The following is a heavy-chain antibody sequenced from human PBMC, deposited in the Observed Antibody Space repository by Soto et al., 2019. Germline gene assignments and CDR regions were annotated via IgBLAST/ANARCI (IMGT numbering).Heavy chain of an antibody. Sequence: GVLRLSCAASGFTFSSYGMHWVRQAPGKGLEWVAVIWYDGSNKYYADSVKGRFTISRDNSKNTLYLQMNSLRAEDTAVYYCARDFKIYGSGSYYIHYFDYWGQGTLVTVSS. J-gene: IGHJ4*02. V-gene: IGHV3-33*01. D-gene: IGHD3-10*01. CDR1: GFTFSSYG. CDR3: ARDFKIYGSGSYYIHYFDY. CDR2: IWYDGSNK.